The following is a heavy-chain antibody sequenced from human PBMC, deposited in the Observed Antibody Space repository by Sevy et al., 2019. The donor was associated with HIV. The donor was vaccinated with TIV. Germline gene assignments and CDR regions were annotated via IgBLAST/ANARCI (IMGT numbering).Heavy chain of an antibody. CDR3: ARERGTYYDTSGYPYLLEAGFDY. J-gene: IGHJ4*02. D-gene: IGHD3-22*01. V-gene: IGHV3-48*02. CDR2: INSDSDTM. Sequence: GGSLRLSCVASGFPFNYYAMNWVRQAPGKGLERILYINSDSDTMYYGDSVKGRFTISRDNAKNSLYLQMNSLRDEDTAVYYCARERGTYYDTSGYPYLLEAGFDYWGQGTLVTVCS. CDR1: GFPFNYYA.